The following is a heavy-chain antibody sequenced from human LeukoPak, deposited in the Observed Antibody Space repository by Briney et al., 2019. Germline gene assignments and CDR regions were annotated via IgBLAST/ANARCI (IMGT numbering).Heavy chain of an antibody. Sequence: SETLSLTCTVSGGSISSYYWSWIRQPPGKGLEWIGYIYYSGSTAYNPSLKSRVTMSVDTSKNQFSLKLSSVTAADTAVYYCASSIFGVVPPAYWGQGTLVTVSS. D-gene: IGHD3-3*01. V-gene: IGHV4-59*12. CDR2: IYYSGST. J-gene: IGHJ4*02. CDR1: GGSISSYY. CDR3: ASSIFGVVPPAY.